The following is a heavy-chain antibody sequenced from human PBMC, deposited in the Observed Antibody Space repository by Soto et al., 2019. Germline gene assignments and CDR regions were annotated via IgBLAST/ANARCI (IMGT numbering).Heavy chain of an antibody. CDR3: ARPWGGQTGDGFDM. CDR2: IYPGDSET. Sequence: GESLKISCKGFGYSFTNYWIVWVRQMPGKGLEWMGIIYPGDSETRYSPSFQGQVTISADKSISTAHLQWDSLKASDTAMYFCARPWGGQTGDGFDMWGQGTMVTVSS. V-gene: IGHV5-51*01. CDR1: GYSFTNYW. D-gene: IGHD3-16*01. J-gene: IGHJ3*02.